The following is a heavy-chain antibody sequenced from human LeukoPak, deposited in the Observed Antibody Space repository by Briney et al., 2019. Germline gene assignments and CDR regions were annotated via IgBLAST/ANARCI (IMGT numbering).Heavy chain of an antibody. V-gene: IGHV1-24*01. Sequence: ASVKVSCKVSGYTLTELSMHWVRQAPGKGLEWMGGFDPEDGETIYAQKFQGRVTMTEDTSTDTACMELSSLRSEDTAVYYCATVAAPEMYYYYGMDVWGQGTTVTVSS. CDR2: FDPEDGET. D-gene: IGHD5-24*01. J-gene: IGHJ6*02. CDR1: GYTLTELS. CDR3: ATVAAPEMYYYYGMDV.